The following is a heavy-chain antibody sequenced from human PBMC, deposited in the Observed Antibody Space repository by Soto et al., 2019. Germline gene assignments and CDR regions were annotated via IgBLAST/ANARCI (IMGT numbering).Heavy chain of an antibody. D-gene: IGHD3-10*01. CDR2: IYYSGST. J-gene: IGHJ5*02. Sequence: SETLSLTCTVSGGSISSYYWSWIRQPPGKGLEWIGYIYYSGSTNYNPSLKSRVTISVDTSKNQFSLKLSSVTAADTAVYYCVRHGKLWFGEFVFSDWFDPWGQGTLVTVSS. V-gene: IGHV4-59*08. CDR1: GGSISSYY. CDR3: VRHGKLWFGEFVFSDWFDP.